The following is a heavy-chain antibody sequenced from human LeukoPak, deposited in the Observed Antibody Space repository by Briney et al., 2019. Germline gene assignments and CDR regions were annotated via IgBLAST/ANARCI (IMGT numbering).Heavy chain of an antibody. Sequence: MRXVRQAPGXGVXGVSYISSSSSTKYYADSVKGRFTISRDNAKNSLYLQMNSLRAEDTAVYYCVRGAETGTSRFDYWGQGTLVTVSS. J-gene: IGHJ4*02. CDR2: ISSSSSTK. CDR3: VRGAETGTSRFDY. D-gene: IGHD6-13*01. V-gene: IGHV3-48*01.